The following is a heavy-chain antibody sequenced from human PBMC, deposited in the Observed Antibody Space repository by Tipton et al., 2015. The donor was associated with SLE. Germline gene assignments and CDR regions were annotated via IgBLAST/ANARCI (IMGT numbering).Heavy chain of an antibody. J-gene: IGHJ4*01. D-gene: IGHD6-13*01. CDR1: GNDISRGTY. V-gene: IGHV4-38-2*01. CDR3: ATEWYSSTSFDY. CDR2: IFQSGSA. Sequence: TLSLTCDVSGNDISRGTYWAWLRQPPGKGLEWIGSIFQSGSARYNPSLKSRASISVDTSKNQFSLRLTSVTAADTAVYYCATEWYSSTSFDYWGHGTRVSVSS.